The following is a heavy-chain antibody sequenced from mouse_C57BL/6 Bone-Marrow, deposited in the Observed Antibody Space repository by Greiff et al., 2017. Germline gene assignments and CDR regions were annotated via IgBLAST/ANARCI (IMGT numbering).Heavy chain of an antibody. D-gene: IGHD2-3*01. J-gene: IGHJ3*01. Sequence: LQESGAELVRPGASVTLSCKASGYTFTDYEMHWVKQTPVHGLEWIGAIDPETGGTAYNQKFKGKAILTADKYSSTAYMELRSLTSEDSAVYYCTRYDYGGQGTLVTVSA. V-gene: IGHV1-15*01. CDR1: GYTFTDYE. CDR2: IDPETGGT. CDR3: TRYDY.